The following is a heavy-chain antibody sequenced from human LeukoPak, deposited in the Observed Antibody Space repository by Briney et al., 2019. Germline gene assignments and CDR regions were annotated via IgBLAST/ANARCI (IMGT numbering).Heavy chain of an antibody. D-gene: IGHD5-12*01. CDR2: IIPIFGTA. J-gene: IGHJ6*02. CDR3: AREGSGYEYYYYGMDV. V-gene: IGHV1-69*13. CDR1: GGTFSSYA. Sequence: EASVKVSCKASGGTFSSYAISWVRQAPGQGLEWMGGIIPIFGTANYAQKFQGRVTITADESTSTAYMELSSLRSEDTAVYYCAREGSGYEYYYYGMDVWGQGTTVTVSS.